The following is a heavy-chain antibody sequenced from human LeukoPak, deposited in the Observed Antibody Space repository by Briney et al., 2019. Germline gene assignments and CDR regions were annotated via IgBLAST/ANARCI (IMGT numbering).Heavy chain of an antibody. J-gene: IGHJ4*02. Sequence: GGSLRLSCAASAFTFTNFGMSWVRQAQGKGLEWVSTFSHTGGGRYYAESVRGRFTVSRDNSQNILYLQMNSLRAEDTAVYFCAKTPDVVIEVVGTTFDSWGQGSLVTVS. V-gene: IGHV3-23*01. CDR1: AFTFTNFG. D-gene: IGHD6-13*01. CDR2: FSHTGGGR. CDR3: AKTPDVVIEVVGTTFDS.